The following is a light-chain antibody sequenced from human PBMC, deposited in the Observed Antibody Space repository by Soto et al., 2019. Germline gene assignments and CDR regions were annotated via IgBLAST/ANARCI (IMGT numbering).Light chain of an antibody. CDR3: MQALQTPRT. CDR1: QSLLHSNGYNY. Sequence: DIVLTQSPLSLPVTPGEPASISCRSSQSLLHSNGYNYLDWYLQKPGQSPQLLIYLGSNRASGVPDMFSGSGSGTDFTLKISRVEAEDVGVYYCMQALQTPRTFGQGPKVEIK. J-gene: IGKJ1*01. CDR2: LGS. V-gene: IGKV2-28*01.